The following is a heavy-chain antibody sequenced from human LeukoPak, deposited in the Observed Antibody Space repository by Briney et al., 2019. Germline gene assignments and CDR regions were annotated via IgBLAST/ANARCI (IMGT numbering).Heavy chain of an antibody. CDR3: ARGNSGYDYAFVI. Sequence: PSETLSLTCTVSGGSISSYHWSWIRQPPGKGLQWIGFIYSSGSTNYNPSLKSRVTISLDTSKNQFSLRVSSVTSADTAVYYCARGNSGYDYAFVIWGQGTMVTVSS. D-gene: IGHD5-12*01. CDR2: IYSSGST. J-gene: IGHJ3*02. CDR1: GGSISSYH. V-gene: IGHV4-59*01.